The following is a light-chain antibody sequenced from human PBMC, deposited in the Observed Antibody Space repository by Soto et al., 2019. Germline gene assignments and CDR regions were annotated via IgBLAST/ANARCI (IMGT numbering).Light chain of an antibody. CDR3: QQYYSSPFT. Sequence: DIVMTQSPDSLAVSLGERATINCKSSPSILSSSNNKNYLAWYQQKPGQPPRLLIYWASTRESGVPDRFSGSGSGTDFTLTISRLQAEDVAVYYCQQYYSSPFTFGPGTKVDIK. V-gene: IGKV4-1*01. J-gene: IGKJ3*01. CDR2: WAS. CDR1: PSILSSSNNKNY.